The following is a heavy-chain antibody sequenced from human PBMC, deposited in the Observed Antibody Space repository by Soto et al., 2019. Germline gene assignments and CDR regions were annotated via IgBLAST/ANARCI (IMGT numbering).Heavy chain of an antibody. CDR3: AREGAASYSYYYGTDV. CDR1: GGSISSGDAY. D-gene: IGHD3-16*01. V-gene: IGHV4-30-4*01. J-gene: IGHJ6*02. Sequence: QVQLQESGPGLVKPSQTLSLTCTVSGGSISSGDAYWSWIRQSPGKGLEWIGYIYYRGRPFYNPSLERRATISVDTSKNQFSLKLISVTAADTAVYYCAREGAASYSYYYGTDVWGQGTTVTVSS. CDR2: IYYRGRP.